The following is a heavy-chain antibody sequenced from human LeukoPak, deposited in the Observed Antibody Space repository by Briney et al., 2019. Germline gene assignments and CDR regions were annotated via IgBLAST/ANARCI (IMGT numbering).Heavy chain of an antibody. CDR1: GFTFRSYS. D-gene: IGHD2-2*01. Sequence: GGSLRLSCAASGFTFRSYSMNWVRQAPGKGLEWVSSISSSSSYIYYADSVKGRFTISRDNAKNSLYLQMNSLRAEDTAVYYCARVLRYCSSTSCREEDYWGQGTLVTVSS. J-gene: IGHJ4*02. CDR2: ISSSSSYI. CDR3: ARVLRYCSSTSCREEDY. V-gene: IGHV3-21*01.